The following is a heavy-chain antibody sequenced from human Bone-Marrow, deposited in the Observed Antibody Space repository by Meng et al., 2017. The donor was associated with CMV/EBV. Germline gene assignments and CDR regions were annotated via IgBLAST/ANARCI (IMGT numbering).Heavy chain of an antibody. CDR1: GYTFTNYG. V-gene: IGHV1-18*01. Sequence: ASVKVSCKASGYTFTNYGISWVRQAPGQGLEWMGWISAYNGNTDYAQKFQGRVTMTEDTSTDTAYMELSSLRSEDTAVYYCATGPGGVGATLVYLDAFDIWGQGTMVTVSS. D-gene: IGHD1-26*01. J-gene: IGHJ3*02. CDR3: ATGPGGVGATLVYLDAFDI. CDR2: ISAYNGNT.